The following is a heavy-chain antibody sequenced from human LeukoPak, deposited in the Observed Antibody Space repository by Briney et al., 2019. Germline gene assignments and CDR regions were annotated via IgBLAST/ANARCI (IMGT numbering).Heavy chain of an antibody. CDR1: GYSSSSGYY. Sequence: SETLSLTCTVSGYSSSSGYYWGWIRQPPGKGLEWIGSIYHTGSTYYNPSLKSRVTISVDTSKNQFSLKVNSVTAADTAVYYCAREGRSSSYDLDIWGQGTMVTVSS. CDR2: IYHTGST. CDR3: AREGRSSSYDLDI. V-gene: IGHV4-38-2*02. J-gene: IGHJ3*02. D-gene: IGHD1-1*01.